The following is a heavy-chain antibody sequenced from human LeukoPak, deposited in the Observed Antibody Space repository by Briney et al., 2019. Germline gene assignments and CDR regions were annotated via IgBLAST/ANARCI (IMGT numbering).Heavy chain of an antibody. J-gene: IGHJ4*02. Sequence: PSETLSLTCTVSGGSISGDYWSWIRQPPGKGLERIGYIYYSGSTNYNPSLKSRVTMSVDMSKNQFSLKLSSVTAADTAVYYCARLTYEDYNNNYYFDYWGQGTLVAVSS. D-gene: IGHD4-11*01. CDR2: IYYSGST. CDR1: GGSISGDY. CDR3: ARLTYEDYNNNYYFDY. V-gene: IGHV4-59*08.